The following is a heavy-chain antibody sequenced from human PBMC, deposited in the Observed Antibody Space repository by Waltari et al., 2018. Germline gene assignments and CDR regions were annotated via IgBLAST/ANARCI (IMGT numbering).Heavy chain of an antibody. CDR1: GFTFSSCW. D-gene: IGHD3-16*02. CDR3: ARVITFGGVIVNAFDI. CDR2: IKQDGSEK. J-gene: IGHJ3*02. V-gene: IGHV3-7*01. Sequence: EVQLVESGGGLVQPGGSLRLSCAASGFTFSSCWMRWVRQAPGKGLACGANIKQDGSEKYYVVSVKGRFTISRDNAKNSLYLQMNSLRAEDTAVYYCARVITFGGVIVNAFDIWGQGTMVTVSS.